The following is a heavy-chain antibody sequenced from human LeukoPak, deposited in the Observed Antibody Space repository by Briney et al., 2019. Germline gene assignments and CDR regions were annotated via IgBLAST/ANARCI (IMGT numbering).Heavy chain of an antibody. CDR2: ISHSGGST. Sequence: PGGSLRLSCAASGFTFSSYAMSWVRQAPGKGLEWVSAISHSGGSTYYADSVKGRFTVSRDNSKSTLYLQMNSLRAEDTAVYYCAKQASSHLEAYFDYWGQGTLVTVSS. D-gene: IGHD6-13*01. J-gene: IGHJ4*02. V-gene: IGHV3-23*01. CDR3: AKQASSHLEAYFDY. CDR1: GFTFSSYA.